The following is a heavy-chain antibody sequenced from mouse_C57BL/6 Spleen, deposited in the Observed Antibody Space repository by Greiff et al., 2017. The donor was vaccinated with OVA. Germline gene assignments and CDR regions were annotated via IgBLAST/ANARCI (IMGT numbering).Heavy chain of an antibody. CDR1: GYTFTSYT. D-gene: IGHD1-1*01. V-gene: IGHV1-4*01. CDR2: INPSSGYT. J-gene: IGHJ4*01. Sequence: VQLQQSGAELARPGASVKMSCKASGYTFTSYTMHWVKQRPGQGLEWIGYINPSSGYTKYNQKFKDKATLTADKSSSTAYMQLSSLTSEDSAVYYCARLDTTVVTMDYWGQGTSVTVSS. CDR3: ARLDTTVVTMDY.